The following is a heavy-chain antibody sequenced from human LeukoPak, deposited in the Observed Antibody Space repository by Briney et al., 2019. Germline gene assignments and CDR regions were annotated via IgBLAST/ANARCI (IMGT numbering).Heavy chain of an antibody. Sequence: PSETLSLTCTVSGDFITAYYWSWIRQPPGKGLEWLGCVYYTGSTEYNPSLRSRVTISLEMSKHQFSLNLTSVTAADTAVYYCASNTGTVFDYWGQGALVTVSS. CDR2: VYYTGST. CDR1: GDFITAYY. V-gene: IGHV4-59*01. D-gene: IGHD7-27*01. CDR3: ASNTGTVFDY. J-gene: IGHJ4*02.